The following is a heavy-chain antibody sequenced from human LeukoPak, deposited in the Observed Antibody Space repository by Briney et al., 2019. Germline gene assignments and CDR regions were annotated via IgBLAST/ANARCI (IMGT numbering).Heavy chain of an antibody. CDR2: IYYSGST. D-gene: IGHD2-15*01. CDR1: GGSISSYY. Sequence: SETLSLTCTVSGGSISSYYWGWIRQPPGKGLEWIGYIYYSGSTNYNPSLKSRVTISVDTSKNQFSLKLSSVTAADTAVYYCARDRGSTGRYGMVFWGQCTTVTVSS. J-gene: IGHJ6*02. CDR3: ARDRGSTGRYGMVF. V-gene: IGHV4-59*01.